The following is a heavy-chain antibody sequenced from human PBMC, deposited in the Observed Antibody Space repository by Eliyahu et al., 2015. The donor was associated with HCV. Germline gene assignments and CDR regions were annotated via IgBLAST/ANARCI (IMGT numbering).Heavy chain of an antibody. V-gene: IGHV4-59*01. Sequence: QVQLQESGPGLVKPSETLSLTCTVSGGSITXYSWSWIRQPPGKGLEWIGYIHYSGSTXYTPSLKSRVTISVDTSKNQFSLNLTSVTAADTAVYYCASGGGGIAVAGTGGWFDPWGQGTLVTVSS. CDR1: GGSITXYS. J-gene: IGHJ5*02. D-gene: IGHD6-19*01. CDR3: ASGGGGIAVAGTGGWFDP. CDR2: IHYSGST.